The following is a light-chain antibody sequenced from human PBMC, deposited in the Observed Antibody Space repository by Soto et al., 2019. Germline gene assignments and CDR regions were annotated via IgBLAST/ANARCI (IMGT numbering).Light chain of an antibody. CDR3: CSYAGSPYV. J-gene: IGLJ1*01. CDR1: SSDVGGSNH. Sequence: QSVLTQPRSVSGSPGQSVTISCTGTSSDVGGSNHVSWYQQYPDKAPKLIIYDVTKRPSGVPDRFSASKSGNTASLTISGLQAGDEADYYCCSYAGSPYVFGTGTQLTVL. CDR2: DVT. V-gene: IGLV2-11*01.